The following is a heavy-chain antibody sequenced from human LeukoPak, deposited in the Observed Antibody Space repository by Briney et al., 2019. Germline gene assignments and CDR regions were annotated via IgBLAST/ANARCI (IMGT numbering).Heavy chain of an antibody. D-gene: IGHD6-13*01. V-gene: IGHV3-30-3*01. CDR1: GFTFSSYA. Sequence: PGGSLRLSCSASGFTFSSYAMHWVRQAPGKGLEWVAVISYDGSNKYYADSVKGRFTISRDNSKNTLYLQMNSLRAEDTAVYYCARGPGIAAAGPPFDYWGQGTLVTVSS. CDR2: ISYDGSNK. J-gene: IGHJ4*02. CDR3: ARGPGIAAAGPPFDY.